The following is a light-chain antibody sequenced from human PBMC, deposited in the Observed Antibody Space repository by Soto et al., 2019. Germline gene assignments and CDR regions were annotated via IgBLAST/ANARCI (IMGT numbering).Light chain of an antibody. CDR2: GAS. J-gene: IGKJ1*01. CDR3: QRDGVTPRR. CDR1: QSFRGNY. V-gene: IGKV3-20*01. Sequence: EVVLTQSPGTLSLSPGERATLSCRGSQSFRGNYLAWYQHKPGQAPRLLLYGASSRATGIPDRFSGSGSGTDFTLPISRLEHEDVAVYSCQRDGVTPRRFGQGTKVEI.